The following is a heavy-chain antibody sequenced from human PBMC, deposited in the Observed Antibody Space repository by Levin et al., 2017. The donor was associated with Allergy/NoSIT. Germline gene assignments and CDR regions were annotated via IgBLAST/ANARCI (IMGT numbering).Heavy chain of an antibody. CDR2: ISGNGVST. J-gene: IGHJ6*03. CDR3: VKDTWNDVYYYYYMDV. D-gene: IGHD1-1*01. Sequence: GESLKISCSASGFPFSSYPMHWVRQSPGKGLEYVAAISGNGVSTYYADSVNDRFTISRDNSKSTLYLQMSSVRAEDTAVYYCVKDTWNDVYYYYYMDVWGQGTTVTVSS. V-gene: IGHV3-64D*06. CDR1: GFPFSSYP.